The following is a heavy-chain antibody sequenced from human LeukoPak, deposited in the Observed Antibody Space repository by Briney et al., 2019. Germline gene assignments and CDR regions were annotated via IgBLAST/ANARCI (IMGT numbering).Heavy chain of an antibody. Sequence: GGSLRLSCAASGFTFSISAMTWARQAPGKGLEWVSAISGGTSGGYTFYADSVKGRFTVSKDNSKNTLFLQMNSLRVEDTAMYYCAKDFPASGWRGFDSWGQGTLVTVSS. CDR2: ISGGTSGGYT. D-gene: IGHD6-19*01. V-gene: IGHV3-23*01. CDR3: AKDFPASGWRGFDS. J-gene: IGHJ4*02. CDR1: GFTFSISA.